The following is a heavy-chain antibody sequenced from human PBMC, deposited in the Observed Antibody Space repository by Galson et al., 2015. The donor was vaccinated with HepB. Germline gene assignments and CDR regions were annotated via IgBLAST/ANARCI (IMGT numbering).Heavy chain of an antibody. Sequence: SLRLSCAASGFTFSSYSMNWVRQAPGKGLEWVSSISSSSSFIYYADSVKGRFTISRDNAKNSLYLQMNSLRAEDTAVYYCARDPASIAAAGTFDYWGQGTLVTVSS. CDR3: ARDPASIAAAGTFDY. V-gene: IGHV3-21*01. D-gene: IGHD6-13*01. CDR2: ISSSSSFI. CDR1: GFTFSSYS. J-gene: IGHJ4*02.